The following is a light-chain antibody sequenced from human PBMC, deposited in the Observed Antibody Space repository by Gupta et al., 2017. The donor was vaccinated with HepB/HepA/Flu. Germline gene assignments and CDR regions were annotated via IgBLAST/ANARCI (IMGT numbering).Light chain of an antibody. CDR1: QSISSY. CDR2: AAS. J-gene: IGKJ2*04. Sequence: QMTQSPSSLSASGGDRVTITCRASQSISSYLNWYQQKPGKAPKLLIYAASSLQSGVPSRFSGSGSGTDFTLTISSLQPEDFATYYCQQSYSTPCSFGQGTKLEIK. V-gene: IGKV1-39*01. CDR3: QQSYSTPCS.